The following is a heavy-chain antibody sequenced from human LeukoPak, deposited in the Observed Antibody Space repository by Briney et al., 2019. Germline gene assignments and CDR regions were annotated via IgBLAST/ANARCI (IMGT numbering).Heavy chain of an antibody. V-gene: IGHV3-74*01. CDR3: ARDTYYYDSSGYFAY. CDR2: INSDGSST. CDR1: GFTFSSYW. Sequence: PGGSLRLSCAASGFTFSSYWMHWVRQAPGKGLVWVSRINSDGSSTSYADSVKGRFTISRDNSKNTLYLQMNSLRAEDTAVYYCARDTYYYDSSGYFAYWGQGTLVTVSS. D-gene: IGHD3-22*01. J-gene: IGHJ4*02.